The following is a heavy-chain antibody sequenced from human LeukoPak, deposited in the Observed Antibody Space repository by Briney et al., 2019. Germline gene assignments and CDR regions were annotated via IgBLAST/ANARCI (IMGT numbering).Heavy chain of an antibody. J-gene: IGHJ3*02. V-gene: IGHV1-2*02. CDR1: GYTFTGYY. Sequence: ASVKVSCKASGYTFTGYYMHWVRQAPGQGLEWMGWINPNSGGTNYAQKFQGRVTMTRDTSISTAYMELSRLRSDDTAVYYCARQRKDIVVVPAANDAFDIWGQGTMVTVSS. CDR2: INPNSGGT. D-gene: IGHD2-2*01. CDR3: ARQRKDIVVVPAANDAFDI.